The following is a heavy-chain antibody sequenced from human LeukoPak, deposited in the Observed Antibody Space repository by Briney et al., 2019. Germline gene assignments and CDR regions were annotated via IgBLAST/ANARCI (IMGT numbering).Heavy chain of an antibody. CDR2: INSDGSTT. D-gene: IGHD6-13*01. Sequence: GGSLRLSCAGSGFTSSTYWMHWVRQVPGRGLVWVSRINSDGSTTDYADSVKGRFTISRDNAKNTLYLQMNSLRAEDTAVYYCGYCALGSSWVDYWGQGTLLTVSS. CDR3: GYCALGSSWVDY. J-gene: IGHJ4*02. CDR1: GFTSSTYW. V-gene: IGHV3-74*01.